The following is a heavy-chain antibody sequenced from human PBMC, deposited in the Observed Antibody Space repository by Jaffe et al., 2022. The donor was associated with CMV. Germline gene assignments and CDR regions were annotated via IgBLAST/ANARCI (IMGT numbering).Heavy chain of an antibody. V-gene: IGHV1-18*01. CDR2: ISVYNGNT. Sequence: QVQLVQSGAEVKKPGASVKVSCKASGYTFSTNGISWVRQAPGRGLEWMGWISVYNGNTKYAQKFQDRVTMTTDTSTSTAYMELRNLRSDDTAIYYCARDSNAGDYYYYYSMDVWGQGTTVTVSS. CDR3: ARDSNAGDYYYYYSMDV. D-gene: IGHD4-17*01. CDR1: GYTFSTNG. J-gene: IGHJ6*02.